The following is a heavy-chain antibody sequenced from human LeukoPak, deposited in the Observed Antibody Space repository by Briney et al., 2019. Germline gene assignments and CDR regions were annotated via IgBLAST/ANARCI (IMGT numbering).Heavy chain of an antibody. Sequence: EASVKVSCKASGYTFTNNGISWVRPAPGQGLGWMGWINPDNQNTNYAQSFQGRLALTTDTSTSTIYMELGSLTSDDAAVYYCARVYGYYYCYMDVWGKGTTVTVSS. V-gene: IGHV1-18*04. CDR2: INPDNQNT. J-gene: IGHJ6*03. D-gene: IGHD4-17*01. CDR3: ARVYGYYYCYMDV. CDR1: GYTFTNNG.